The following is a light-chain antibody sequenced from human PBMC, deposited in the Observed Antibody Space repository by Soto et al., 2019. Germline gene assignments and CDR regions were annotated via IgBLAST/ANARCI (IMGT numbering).Light chain of an antibody. CDR1: QSVSSY. V-gene: IGKV3-11*01. CDR3: QQYNSYS. CDR2: DAS. J-gene: IGKJ1*01. Sequence: EIVLTQSPGTRSLSPGERATLSCRASQSVSSYLAWHQQKPGQAPRLLIYDASNRATGIPARFSGSGSGTDFTLTISSMQPDDFASYYCQQYNSYSFGQGTKVDIK.